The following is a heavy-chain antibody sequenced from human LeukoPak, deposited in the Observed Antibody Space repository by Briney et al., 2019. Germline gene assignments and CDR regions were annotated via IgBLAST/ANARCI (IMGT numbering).Heavy chain of an antibody. D-gene: IGHD1-14*01. CDR3: ARITPGDAFDI. CDR2: ISSSSSTI. Sequence: GGSLRLSCAASGFTFSSYSMNWVRQAPGRGLEWVSYISSSSSTIYYADSVKGRFTISRDNAKNSLYLQMNSLRAEDTAVYYCARITPGDAFDIWGQGTMVTVSS. V-gene: IGHV3-48*01. J-gene: IGHJ3*02. CDR1: GFTFSSYS.